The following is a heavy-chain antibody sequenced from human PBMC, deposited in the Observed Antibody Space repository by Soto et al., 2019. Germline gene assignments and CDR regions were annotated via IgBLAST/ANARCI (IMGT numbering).Heavy chain of an antibody. CDR1: GGSISSSSYY. CDR3: ARHSIVVVVAASQRSLNWFDP. Sequence: QLQLQESGPGLVKPSETLSLTCTVSGGSISSSSYYWGWIRQPPGKGLEWIGSIYYSGSTYYNPSLKSRVTISVDTSKNQFSLKLSSVTAADTAVYYCARHSIVVVVAASQRSLNWFDPWGQGTLVTVSS. V-gene: IGHV4-39*01. D-gene: IGHD2-15*01. CDR2: IYYSGST. J-gene: IGHJ5*02.